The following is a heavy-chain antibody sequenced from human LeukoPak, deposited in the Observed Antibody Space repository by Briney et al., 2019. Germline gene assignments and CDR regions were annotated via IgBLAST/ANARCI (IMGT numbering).Heavy chain of an antibody. CDR1: GFTFSSYA. CDR2: ISGSGGST. Sequence: AGSLRLSCAASGFTFSSYATSWVRQAPGKGLEWISAISGSGGSTYYADSVKGRFTISRDNSKNTLYLQMNSLRAEGTALYYCAKDASRITMTLGAFDIWGQGTMVTVSS. CDR3: AKDASRITMTLGAFDI. V-gene: IGHV3-23*01. D-gene: IGHD3-22*01. J-gene: IGHJ3*02.